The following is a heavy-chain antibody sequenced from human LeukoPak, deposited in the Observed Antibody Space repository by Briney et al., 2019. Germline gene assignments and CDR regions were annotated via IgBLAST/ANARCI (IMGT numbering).Heavy chain of an antibody. CDR2: VHYSGSV. CDR3: AGPTWDYFDY. CDR1: GGSMSIGGYY. V-gene: IGHV4-39*01. D-gene: IGHD7-27*01. Sequence: SETLSLTCTVSGGSMSIGGYYWGWIRQPPGKGLEWIGSVHYSGSVYYNPSLKSRVTMSADTSKNQFSLNLSSVAAADTAVYYCAGPTWDYFDYWGQGTLVTVSS. J-gene: IGHJ4*02.